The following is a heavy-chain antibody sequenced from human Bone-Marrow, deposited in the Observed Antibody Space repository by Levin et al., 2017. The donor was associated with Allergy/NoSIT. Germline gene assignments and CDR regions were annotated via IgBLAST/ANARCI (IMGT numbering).Heavy chain of an antibody. D-gene: IGHD5-12*01. V-gene: IGHV4-30-4*01. CDR2: IYHSGNT. CDR3: AGELATSDAFDI. CDR1: GGSIRSGDYY. J-gene: IGHJ3*02. Sequence: SQTLSLPCTVSGGSIRSGDYYWTWIRQSPGKDLEWLGYIYHSGNTYYNPALKSRVTISIDTSKNQFSLKLASVTAADTAVYYCAGELATSDAFDIWGRGTMVSVSS.